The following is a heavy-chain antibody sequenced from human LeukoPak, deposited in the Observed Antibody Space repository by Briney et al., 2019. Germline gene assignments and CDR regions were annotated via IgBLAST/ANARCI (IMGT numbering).Heavy chain of an antibody. D-gene: IGHD6-19*01. V-gene: IGHV1-8*03. CDR3: ARGTVAAYRGLYYFDY. Sequence: GASVKVSCKASGYTFTSYDINWVRQATGQGLEWMGWMNPNSGNTGYAQKFQGRVTITRNTSISTAYMELSSLRSEDTAIYYCARGTVAAYRGLYYFDYWGQGTLVTVSS. J-gene: IGHJ4*02. CDR1: GYTFTSYD. CDR2: MNPNSGNT.